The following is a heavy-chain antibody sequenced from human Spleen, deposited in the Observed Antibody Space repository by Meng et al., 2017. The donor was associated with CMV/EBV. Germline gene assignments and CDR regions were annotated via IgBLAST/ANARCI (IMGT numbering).Heavy chain of an antibody. D-gene: IGHD6-19*01. CDR3: ASALSSGWYAPDY. CDR1: GFTFSRYW. V-gene: IGHV3-74*01. J-gene: IGHJ4*02. CDR2: IDTDGSIT. Sequence: GGSLRLSCAVSGFTFSRYWMHWVRQAPGKGLEWVSHIDTDGSITNYADSVKGRFTTSGDNAKNTLYPQMNSLRAEDTAVYYCASALSSGWYAPDYWGQGTLVTVSS.